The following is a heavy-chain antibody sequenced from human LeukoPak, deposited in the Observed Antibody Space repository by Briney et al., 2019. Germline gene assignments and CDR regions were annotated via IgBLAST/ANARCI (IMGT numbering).Heavy chain of an antibody. CDR1: GYTFTGYY. CDR2: INPNSGGT. CDR3: ARVGEYIAVAGTGDWFDP. D-gene: IGHD6-19*01. J-gene: IGHJ5*02. Sequence: ASVKVSCKASGYTFTGYYMHWVRQAPGQGLEWTGWINPNSGGTNYAQKFQGRVTMTRDTSISTAYMELSRLRSDDTAVYFCARVGEYIAVAGTGDWFDPWGQGTLVTVSS. V-gene: IGHV1-2*02.